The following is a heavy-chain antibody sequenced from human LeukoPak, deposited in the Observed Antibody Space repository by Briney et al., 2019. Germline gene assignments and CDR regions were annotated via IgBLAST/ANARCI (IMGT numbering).Heavy chain of an antibody. V-gene: IGHV7-4-1*02. CDR2: INTNTGNP. D-gene: IGHD1-1*01. J-gene: IGHJ6*02. CDR3: ARGNWNDVSYYYGMDV. Sequence: ASVKVSCKASGYTFTSYAMNWVRQAPGQGLERMGWINTNTGNPTYAQGFTGRFVFSLDTSVSTAYLQISSLKAEDTAVYYCARGNWNDVSYYYGMDVWGQGTTVTVSS. CDR1: GYTFTSYA.